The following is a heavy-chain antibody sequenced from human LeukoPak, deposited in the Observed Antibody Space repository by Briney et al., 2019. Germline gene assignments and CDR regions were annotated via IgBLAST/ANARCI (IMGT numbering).Heavy chain of an antibody. D-gene: IGHD2-21*02. V-gene: IGHV4-31*03. CDR3: ARGKVTTIWFDP. J-gene: IGHJ5*02. Sequence: SQTLSLTCTVSGGSISSGGYYWSWIRQHPGKGLEWIGYIYYSGSTYYNPSLKSRVTISVDTSKNQFSLKLSSVTAADTAVHYCARGKVTTIWFDPWGQGTLVTVSS. CDR2: IYYSGST. CDR1: GGSISSGGYY.